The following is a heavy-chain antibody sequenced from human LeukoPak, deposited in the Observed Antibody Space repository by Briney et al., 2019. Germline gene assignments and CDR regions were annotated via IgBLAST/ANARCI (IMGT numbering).Heavy chain of an antibody. CDR3: ARGGVLGYCSGGSCTTGFDP. CDR2: ISAYNGNT. J-gene: IGHJ5*02. Sequence: ASVKVSCKASGYTFTSYGISWVRQAPGQGLEWMGWISAYNGNTNYAQKLQGRVTMTTDTSTSTAYMELRSLRSDDTAVYYCARGGVLGYCSGGSCTTGFDPWGQGTLVTVFS. D-gene: IGHD2-15*01. CDR1: GYTFTSYG. V-gene: IGHV1-18*01.